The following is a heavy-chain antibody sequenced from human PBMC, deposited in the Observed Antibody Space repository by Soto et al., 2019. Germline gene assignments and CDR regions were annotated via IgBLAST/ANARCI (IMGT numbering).Heavy chain of an antibody. CDR1: GGSFRGSS. V-gene: IGHV4-34*01. Sequence: QVQLQQWGAGLLKPSETLSLTCAVYGGSFRGSSGSWIRQPPGKGREGIGEINHSGSTNYNPSLKSRVTISVDTSKNQFSLKLSSVTAADTAVYYCARGRGDGYNTRRWFDPWGQGTLVTVSS. CDR3: ARGRGDGYNTRRWFDP. CDR2: INHSGST. J-gene: IGHJ5*02. D-gene: IGHD5-12*01.